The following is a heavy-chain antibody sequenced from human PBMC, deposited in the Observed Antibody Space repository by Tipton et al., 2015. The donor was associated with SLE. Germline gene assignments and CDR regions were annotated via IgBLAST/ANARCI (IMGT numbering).Heavy chain of an antibody. CDR1: GYTFTTYG. CDR2: ISTYNGNT. V-gene: IGHV1-18*01. CDR3: ARPEEFGSYSSDLFC. Sequence: QSGPEVKKPGASVRVSCKASGYTFTTYGISWVRQAPGQGLEWMGWISTYNGNTNYAQKLQGRVTMTSDTSTSTAYMELRSLRSEDTAVYYCARPEEFGSYSSDLFCWGQGALVTVST. J-gene: IGHJ4*02. D-gene: IGHD3-3*01.